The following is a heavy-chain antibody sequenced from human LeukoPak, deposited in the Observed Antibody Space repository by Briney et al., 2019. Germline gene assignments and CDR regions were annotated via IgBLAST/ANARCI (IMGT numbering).Heavy chain of an antibody. D-gene: IGHD6-13*01. CDR2: IIPIFGTA. CDR1: GGTFSSYA. Sequence: SVKVSGKASGGTFSSYAISWVGQAPGQGLEWMGGIIPIFGTANYAQKFQGRVTITADKSTSTAYMELSSLRSEDTAVYYCARGGYSAGSWYLFHYFDYWGQGTLVTVSS. J-gene: IGHJ4*02. V-gene: IGHV1-69*06. CDR3: ARGGYSAGSWYLFHYFDY.